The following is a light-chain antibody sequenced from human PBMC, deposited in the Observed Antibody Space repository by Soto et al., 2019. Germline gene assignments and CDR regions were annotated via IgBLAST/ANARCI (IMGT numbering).Light chain of an antibody. CDR2: KAS. Sequence: DIQMTQSPSTLSASVGDRVTITCRASQSISSXXAWYQQKPGKAPNLLIYKASSLESGVPSRFSGSGSGTEFTLTISSLQPDDFATYYCQQYESYSVTFGQGTRLEIK. CDR3: QQYESYSVT. CDR1: QSISSX. V-gene: IGKV1-5*03. J-gene: IGKJ5*01.